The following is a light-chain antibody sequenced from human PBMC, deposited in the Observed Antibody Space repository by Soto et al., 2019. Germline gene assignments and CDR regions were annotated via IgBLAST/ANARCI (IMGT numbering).Light chain of an antibody. J-gene: IGKJ1*01. CDR3: HQVYTYPRT. CDR1: QTVSNN. CDR2: GAS. V-gene: IGKV3-15*01. Sequence: EIVMTQSPATLSMSPGERVSISCRASQTVSNNLAWYQQKPGQAPRLLIYGASTRAIGVAARFSGSGSGTEFTLTITSLQSEDFATYYCHQVYTYPRTFGQGTKVEIK.